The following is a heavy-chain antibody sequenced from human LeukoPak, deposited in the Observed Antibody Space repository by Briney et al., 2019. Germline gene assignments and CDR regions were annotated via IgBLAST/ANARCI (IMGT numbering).Heavy chain of an antibody. CDR1: GESFSGYY. CDR2: INHSGST. D-gene: IGHD5-18*01. Sequence: KTSETLSLTCAVYGESFSGYYWSWIRQPPGKGLEWIGEINHSGSTNYNPSLKSRVTISVDTSKNQFSLKLSSVTAADTAVYYCARSIRGTAMASNWFDPWGQGTLVTVSS. J-gene: IGHJ5*02. CDR3: ARSIRGTAMASNWFDP. V-gene: IGHV4-34*01.